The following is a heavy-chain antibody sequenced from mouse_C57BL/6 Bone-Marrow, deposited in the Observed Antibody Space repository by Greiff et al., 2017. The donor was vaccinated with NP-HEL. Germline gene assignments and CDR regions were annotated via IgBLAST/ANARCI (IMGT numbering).Heavy chain of an antibody. CDR2: IYPRSGNT. Sequence: QVQLKQSGAELARPGASVKLSCKASGYTFTSYGISWVKQRTGQGLEWIGEIYPRSGNTYYIEKFKGKATLTADKSSSTAYMELRSLTSEDSAVYFCARKAIYYYGSSYSFAYWGQGTLVTVSA. J-gene: IGHJ3*01. V-gene: IGHV1-81*01. CDR1: GYTFTSYG. CDR3: ARKAIYYYGSSYSFAY. D-gene: IGHD1-1*01.